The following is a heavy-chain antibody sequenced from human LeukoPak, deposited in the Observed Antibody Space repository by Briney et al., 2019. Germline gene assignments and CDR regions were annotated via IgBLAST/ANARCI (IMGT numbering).Heavy chain of an antibody. D-gene: IGHD3-10*01. CDR3: AKDRPSIYGSGSWAD. J-gene: IGHJ4*02. Sequence: PGGSLRLSCEDSGFTFNKYWMSWVRQVPGKGLEWLANINQDGSQKYFVDSVKGRFTISRDNSKNTLYLQMNSLRAEDTAVYYCAKDRPSIYGSGSWADWGQGTLVTVSS. CDR1: GFTFNKYW. CDR2: INQDGSQK. V-gene: IGHV3-7*03.